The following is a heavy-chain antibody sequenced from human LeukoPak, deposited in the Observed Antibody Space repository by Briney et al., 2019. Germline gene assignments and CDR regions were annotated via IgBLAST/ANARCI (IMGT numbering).Heavy chain of an antibody. CDR2: IYYSGST. CDR3: ARGKGGATSFGY. CDR1: GGSISSYY. V-gene: IGHV4-59*01. J-gene: IGHJ4*02. D-gene: IGHD1-26*01. Sequence: SETLSLTCTVSGGSISSYYWSWIRQPPGKGLEWIGYIYYSGSTNYNPSLKSRVTISVDTSKNQFSLKLSSVTAADTAVYYCARGKGGATSFGYWGQGTLVTVSP.